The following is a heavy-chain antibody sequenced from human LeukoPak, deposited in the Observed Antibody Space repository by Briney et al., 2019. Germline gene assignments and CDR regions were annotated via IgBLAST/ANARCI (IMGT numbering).Heavy chain of an antibody. Sequence: GGSLRLSRAASGFTVSSNYMSWVRQAPGKGLEWVSVIYSGGSTYYADSVKGRFTISRHNSKNTLYLQMNSLRAEDTAVYYCARESFYGMDVWGQGTTVTVSS. CDR3: ARESFYGMDV. CDR2: IYSGGST. CDR1: GFTVSSNY. D-gene: IGHD3-16*02. J-gene: IGHJ6*02. V-gene: IGHV3-53*04.